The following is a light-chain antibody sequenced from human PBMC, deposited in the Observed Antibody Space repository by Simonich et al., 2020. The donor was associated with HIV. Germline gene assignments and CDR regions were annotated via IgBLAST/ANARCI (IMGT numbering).Light chain of an antibody. J-gene: IGKJ4*01. CDR1: KRVSRNS. CDR3: QQSYSTPPT. V-gene: IGKV3-20*01. Sequence: EIVLTQSPGPLSLSPGERAPLSCRASKRVSRNSLAWYRQNHGQPPRILISGPSSRATGIPARFSGTGSATDFTLTITRLAPEDFATYYCQQSYSTPPTFGGGTKLEIK. CDR2: GPS.